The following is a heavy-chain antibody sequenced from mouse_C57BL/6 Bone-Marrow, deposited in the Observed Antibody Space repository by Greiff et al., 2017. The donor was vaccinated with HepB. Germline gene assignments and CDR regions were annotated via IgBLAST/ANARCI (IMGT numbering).Heavy chain of an antibody. Sequence: SGGGLVKPGGSLKLSCAASGFTFSSYAMSWVRQTPEKRLEWVATISDGGSYTYYPDNVKGRFTISRDNAKNNLYLQMSHLKSEDTAMYYCARDPLLRHYFDYWGQGTTLTVSS. D-gene: IGHD1-2*01. CDR2: ISDGGSYT. V-gene: IGHV5-4*01. J-gene: IGHJ2*01. CDR3: ARDPLLRHYFDY. CDR1: GFTFSSYA.